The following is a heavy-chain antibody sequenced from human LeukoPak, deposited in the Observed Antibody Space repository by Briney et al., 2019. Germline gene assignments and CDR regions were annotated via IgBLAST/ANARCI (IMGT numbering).Heavy chain of an antibody. CDR2: INPNSGGT. Sequence: ASVKVSCKASGYTFTGYDMHWVRQAPGQGLEWMGWINPNSGGTNYAQKFQGRVTMTRDTSISTAYMELSRLRSDDTAVYYCARDYYDSSGYYLGAFDIWGQGTMVTVSS. D-gene: IGHD3-22*01. J-gene: IGHJ3*02. CDR1: GYTFTGYD. CDR3: ARDYYDSSGYYLGAFDI. V-gene: IGHV1-2*02.